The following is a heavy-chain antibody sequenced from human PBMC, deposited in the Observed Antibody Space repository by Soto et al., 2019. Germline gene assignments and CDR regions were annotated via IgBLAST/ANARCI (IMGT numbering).Heavy chain of an antibody. CDR3: ARLTYYDILTGSEPYDMDV. CDR2: IDPSDSYT. CDR1: VYSFTSYW. D-gene: IGHD3-9*01. V-gene: IGHV5-10-1*01. Sequence: PGESLKISCKGSVYSFTSYWISWVRQMPGKGLEWMGRIDPSDSYTNYSPSFQGHVTISADKSISTAYLQWSSLKASDTAMYYCARLTYYDILTGSEPYDMDVWGQGTTVTVSS. J-gene: IGHJ6*02.